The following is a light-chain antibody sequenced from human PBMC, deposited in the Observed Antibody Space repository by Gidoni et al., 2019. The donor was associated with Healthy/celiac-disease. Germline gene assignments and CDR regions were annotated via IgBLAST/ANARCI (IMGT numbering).Light chain of an antibody. CDR3: NSRDSSGNHLV. Sequence: SSELTQDPAVSVALGQTVRITCQGDSLRSYYASWYQQKPGQAPVLVIYGKNNRPSGIPDRFSGSSSGNTASLTITGAQEEDEADYYCNSRDSSGNHLVFGTGTKVTVL. CDR2: GKN. V-gene: IGLV3-19*01. J-gene: IGLJ1*01. CDR1: SLRSYY.